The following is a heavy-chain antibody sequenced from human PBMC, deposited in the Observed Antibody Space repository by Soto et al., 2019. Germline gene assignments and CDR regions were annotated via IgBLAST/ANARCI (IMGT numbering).Heavy chain of an antibody. V-gene: IGHV1-18*01. CDR2: ISAYNGNT. CDR1: GYTFTNYA. J-gene: IGHJ4*02. Sequence: QVQLVQSGAEVKKPGASVKVSCKASGYTFTNYAFSWVRQAPGQGLEWMGWISAYNGNTNYPQKLQGRVTMTTDKSTSTAYMELRSLRSDDTAVYFCARDLAAAGPFDYWGQGTLVTVSS. D-gene: IGHD6-13*01. CDR3: ARDLAAAGPFDY.